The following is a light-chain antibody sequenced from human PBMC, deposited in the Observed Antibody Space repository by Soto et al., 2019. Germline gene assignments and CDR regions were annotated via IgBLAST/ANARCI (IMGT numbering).Light chain of an antibody. CDR3: MQALQIMYT. CDR2: LGS. Sequence: DIVMTQSPLSLPVTPGEPASISCRSSQSLLHSNGYNYLDWYLQKPGQSPQLLIYLGSNRASGVPDRFSGSGSGTDSTLKISRVEAEDVGVYYCMQALQIMYTFGQGTKLEIK. J-gene: IGKJ2*01. V-gene: IGKV2-28*01. CDR1: QSLLHSNGYNY.